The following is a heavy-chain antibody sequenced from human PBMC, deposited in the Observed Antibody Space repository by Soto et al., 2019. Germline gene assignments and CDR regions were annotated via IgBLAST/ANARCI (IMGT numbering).Heavy chain of an antibody. D-gene: IGHD2-21*02. J-gene: IGHJ3*01. V-gene: IGHV3-33*05. CDR3: ARVCGGDCGNAFDV. Sequence: SGGGVVPPGRSLRLSCAASGFTFSAYGIHWVRQAPGKGLEWVATISFDSRDKLYVDSMNGRLTISRENSRNTVYLQMDSLRAEDTAVYHCARVCGGDCGNAFDVWGQGTVVAVSP. CDR1: GFTFSAYG. CDR2: ISFDSRDK.